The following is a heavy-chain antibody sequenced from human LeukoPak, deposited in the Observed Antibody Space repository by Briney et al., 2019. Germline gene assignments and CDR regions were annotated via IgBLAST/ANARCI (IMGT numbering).Heavy chain of an antibody. CDR3: ASRGNMITFGGVIALDAFDI. D-gene: IGHD3-16*02. CDR1: GFTFSDYY. V-gene: IGHV3-11*06. Sequence: GGSLRLSCAASGFTFSDYYISWIRQAPGKGLEWVSYISSSSSYTNYADSVKGRFTISRDNAKNSLYLQMYSLRAEDTAVYYCASRGNMITFGGVIALDAFDIWGQGTMVTVSS. J-gene: IGHJ3*02. CDR2: ISSSSSYT.